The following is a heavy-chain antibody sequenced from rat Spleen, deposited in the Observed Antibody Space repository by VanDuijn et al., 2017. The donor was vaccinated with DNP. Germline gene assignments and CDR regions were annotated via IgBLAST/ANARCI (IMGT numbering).Heavy chain of an antibody. D-gene: IGHD1-2*01. CDR2: SSYDGSRV. J-gene: IGHJ3*01. V-gene: IGHV5-7*01. CDR3: ARHEDYSSYIYGFAY. CDR1: GFTFSDHN. Sequence: EVQLVESGGGLVQSGRSLKLSCAASGFTFSDHNMAWVRQVPKKGLEWVASSSYDGSRVHYRDSVKGRFTISRDNAKSSLYLQMDSLRSEDTATYYCARHEDYSSYIYGFAYWGQGTLVTVSS.